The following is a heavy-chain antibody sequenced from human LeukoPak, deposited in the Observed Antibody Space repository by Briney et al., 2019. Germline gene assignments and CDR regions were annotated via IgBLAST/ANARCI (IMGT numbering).Heavy chain of an antibody. CDR2: IIPIFGTA. CDR3: FVGSTQYCSSTSCRRGSIDY. D-gene: IGHD2-2*01. Sequence: SVKVSCKASGGTFSSYAISWARQAPGQGLEWMGGIIPIFGTANYAQKFQGRVTITADKSTSTAYMELSSLRSEDTAVYYCFVGSTQYCSSTSCRRGSIDYWGQGTLVTVSS. J-gene: IGHJ4*02. V-gene: IGHV1-69*06. CDR1: GGTFSSYA.